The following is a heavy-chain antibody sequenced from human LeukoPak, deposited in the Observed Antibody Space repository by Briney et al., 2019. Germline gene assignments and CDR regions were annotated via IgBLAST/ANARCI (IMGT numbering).Heavy chain of an antibody. V-gene: IGHV1-46*01. Sequence: ASVKVSCKASGYTFTSYYMHWVRQAPGQGLEWMGLINPTGGSTGYAQKFQGRITLTRDMSATTDYMELSSLTSEDTAVYYCARDNSVGGIAWWFDPWGQGTLVTVSS. CDR2: INPTGGST. CDR1: GYTFTSYY. CDR3: ARDNSVGGIAWWFDP. J-gene: IGHJ5*02. D-gene: IGHD1-26*01.